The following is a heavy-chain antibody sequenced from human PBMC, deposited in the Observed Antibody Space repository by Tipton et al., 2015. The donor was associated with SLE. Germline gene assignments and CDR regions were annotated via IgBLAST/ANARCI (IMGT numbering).Heavy chain of an antibody. V-gene: IGHV4-38-2*02. CDR3: VRLELPATKADY. Sequence: TLSLTCTVSGFSISSYYWGWIRRPPGKGLEWLGTIYHSGPTYYNPSLKSRLTLSIDTSKNQFSLKLSSVTAADTAVYYCVRLELPATKADYWGPGTLVTVSS. CDR2: IYHSGPT. J-gene: IGHJ4*02. CDR1: GFSISSYY. D-gene: IGHD5-24*01.